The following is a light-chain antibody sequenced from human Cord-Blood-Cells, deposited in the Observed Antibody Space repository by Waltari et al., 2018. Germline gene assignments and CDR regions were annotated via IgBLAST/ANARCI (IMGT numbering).Light chain of an antibody. CDR2: DVS. V-gene: IGLV2-14*03. CDR1: SSDVGGYNY. J-gene: IGLJ3*02. Sequence: QSALTQPASVSGSPGQSITISCPGTSSDVGGYNYVSWYQQHPGKAPKLMIYDVSNRPSGVSNRFSGSKSGNTASLTISGLQAEDEADYYCSSYTSSAWVFGGGTTLTVL. CDR3: SSYTSSAWV.